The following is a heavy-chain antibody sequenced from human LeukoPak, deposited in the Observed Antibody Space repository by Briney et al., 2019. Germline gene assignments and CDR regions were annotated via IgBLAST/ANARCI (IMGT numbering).Heavy chain of an antibody. J-gene: IGHJ4*02. CDR2: INHSGST. D-gene: IGHD5-18*01. CDR3: ARRWIQLWYGY. V-gene: IGHV4-34*01. CDR1: GGSFSGCY. Sequence: PSETLSLTCAVYGGSFSGCYWSWIRQPPGKGLEWIGEINHSGSTNYNPSPKSRVTISVDTSKNQFSLKLSSVTAADTAVYYCARRWIQLWYGYWGQGTLVTVSS.